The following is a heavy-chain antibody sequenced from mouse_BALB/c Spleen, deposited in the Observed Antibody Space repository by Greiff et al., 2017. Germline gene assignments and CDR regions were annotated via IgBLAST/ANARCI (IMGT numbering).Heavy chain of an antibody. Sequence: VQLKQSGAELVRPGALVKLSCKASGFNIKDYYMHWVKQRPEQGLVWIGWIDPENGNTIYDPKFQGKASITADTSPNTAYLQLSSLTSEDTAVYYCARSRGGYAMDYWGQGTSVTVSS. V-gene: IGHV14-1*02. CDR1: GFNIKDYY. CDR3: ARSRGGYAMDY. J-gene: IGHJ4*01. CDR2: IDPENGNT.